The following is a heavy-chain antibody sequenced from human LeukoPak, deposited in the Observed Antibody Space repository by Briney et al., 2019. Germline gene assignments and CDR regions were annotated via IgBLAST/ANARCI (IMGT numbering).Heavy chain of an antibody. CDR3: ARPSNYDSSGYYSWYFDY. Sequence: GESLQISCKGSGYSFTSYWIGWVRQLPGKGLERMGIIYPGDSDTRYSPSFQGQVTISADKSISTAYLQWSSLKASDTAMYYCARPSNYDSSGYYSWYFDYWGQGTLVTVSS. J-gene: IGHJ4*02. CDR1: GYSFTSYW. V-gene: IGHV5-51*01. D-gene: IGHD3-22*01. CDR2: IYPGDSDT.